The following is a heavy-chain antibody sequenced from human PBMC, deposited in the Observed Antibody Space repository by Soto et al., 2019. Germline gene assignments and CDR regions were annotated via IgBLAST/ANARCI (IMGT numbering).Heavy chain of an antibody. V-gene: IGHV1-46*01. Sequence: ASVKVSCKASGYTFTSYYMHWVRQAPGQGLEWMGIINPSGGSTSYAQKFQGRVTMTRDTSTSTVYMELSSLRSEDTAVYYCARDRTADHGTIVGATTGLAYWGQRTPDIVSS. CDR2: INPSGGST. CDR3: ARDRTADHGTIVGATTGLAY. D-gene: IGHD1-26*01. CDR1: GYTFTSYY. J-gene: IGHJ4*02.